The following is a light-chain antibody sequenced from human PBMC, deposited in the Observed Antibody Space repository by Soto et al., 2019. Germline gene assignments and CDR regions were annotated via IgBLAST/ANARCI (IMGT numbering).Light chain of an antibody. CDR1: QSISSY. CDR2: AAS. CDR3: QQSYSMPRT. V-gene: IGKV1-39*01. J-gene: IGKJ4*01. Sequence: DIQMTQSPSTLSGSVGDRVTITCRASQSISSYLNWYQQKPGKAPKLLIYAASSLQSGVPSRFSGSGSGTDFTVTISSLQPEDFATYYCQQSYSMPRTFGGGTKVDI.